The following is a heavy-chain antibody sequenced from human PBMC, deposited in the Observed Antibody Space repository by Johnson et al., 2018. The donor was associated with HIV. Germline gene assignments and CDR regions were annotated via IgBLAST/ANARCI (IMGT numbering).Heavy chain of an antibody. CDR2: ISYDGSNK. CDR1: GFTFSSYG. V-gene: IGHV3-30*03. Sequence: QVQLVESGGGVVQPGRSLRLSCAASGFTFSSYGMHWVRQAPGKGLEWVAVISYDGSNKYYADSVKGRFTISRDNSKNTLYLQMNSLRAEDTALYYCARGGYCTGGVCLGDAFDIWGQGTMVTVSS. J-gene: IGHJ3*02. CDR3: ARGGYCTGGVCLGDAFDI. D-gene: IGHD2-8*02.